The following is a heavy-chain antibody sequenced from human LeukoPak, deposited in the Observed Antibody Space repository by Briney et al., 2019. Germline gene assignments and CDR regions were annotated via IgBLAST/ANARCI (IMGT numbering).Heavy chain of an antibody. CDR1: GFTFSSYS. CDR2: ISSSSSYI. V-gene: IGHV3-21*01. D-gene: IGHD3-22*01. Sequence: AGGSLRLSCAASGFTFSSYSMNWVRQAPGKGLEWVSSISSSSSYIYYADSVKVRFTISRDNAKNSLYLQMNSLRAEDTAVYYCARAGNYYDTVDAFDIWGQGTMVTVSS. J-gene: IGHJ3*02. CDR3: ARAGNYYDTVDAFDI.